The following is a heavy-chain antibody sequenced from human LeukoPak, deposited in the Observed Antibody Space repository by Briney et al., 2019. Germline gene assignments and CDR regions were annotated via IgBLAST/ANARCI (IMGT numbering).Heavy chain of an antibody. CDR3: ARTPPYYYDSSGYEYYFDY. J-gene: IGHJ4*02. CDR1: GGTFSSYA. CDR2: IIPIFGTA. V-gene: IGHV1-69*13. Sequence: GASVKVSCKASGGTFSSYAISWVRQAPGQGLEWMGGIIPIFGTANYAQKFQGRVTITADESTSTAYMELSSLRSEDTAVYYCARTPPYYYDSSGYEYYFDYWGQGTLVTVSS. D-gene: IGHD3-22*01.